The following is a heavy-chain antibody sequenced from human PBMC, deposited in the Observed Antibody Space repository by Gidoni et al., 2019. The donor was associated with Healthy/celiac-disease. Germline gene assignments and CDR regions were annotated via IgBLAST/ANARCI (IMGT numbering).Heavy chain of an antibody. CDR3: ARDPAWDYDFFSYGMDV. Sequence: EVQLVESRGGLVQPGASLRLSCAASGFTSSSHWMSWVRHAPGKALEWVANIKQDGSEKYYVDSVKGRFTISRDNAKNSLYLQMNSLRAEDTAVYYCARDPAWDYDFFSYGMDVWGQGTTVTVSS. D-gene: IGHD3-3*01. J-gene: IGHJ6*02. CDR1: GFTSSSHW. CDR2: IKQDGSEK. V-gene: IGHV3-7*03.